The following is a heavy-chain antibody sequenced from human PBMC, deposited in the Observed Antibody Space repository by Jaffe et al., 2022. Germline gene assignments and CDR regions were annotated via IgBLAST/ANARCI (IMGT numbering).Heavy chain of an antibody. D-gene: IGHD3-3*01. V-gene: IGHV5-51*03. CDR1: GYSFTSYW. CDR3: ARTPPYLYDFWSGYSPDYFDY. Sequence: EVQLVQSGAEVKKPGESLKISCKGSGYSFTSYWIGWVRQMPGKGLEWMGIIYPGDSDTRYSPSFQGQVTISADKSISTAYLQWSSLKASDTAMYYCARTPPYLYDFWSGYSPDYFDYWGQGTLVTVSS. J-gene: IGHJ4*02. CDR2: IYPGDSDT.